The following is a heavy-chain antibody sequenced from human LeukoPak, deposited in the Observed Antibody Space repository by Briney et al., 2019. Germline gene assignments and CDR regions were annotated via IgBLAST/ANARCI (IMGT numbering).Heavy chain of an antibody. V-gene: IGHV4-59*01. J-gene: IGHJ5*02. CDR2: IYYSGST. CDR3: ARDPTGSSSWYPWGWFDP. D-gene: IGHD6-13*01. CDR1: GGSISSYY. Sequence: SETLSLTCTVSGGSISSYYWSWIRQPPGKGLEWIGYIYYSGSTNYNPSLKSRVTISVDTSKNQFSLKLSSVTAADTAVYYCARDPTGSSSWYPWGWFDPWGQGTLVTVSS.